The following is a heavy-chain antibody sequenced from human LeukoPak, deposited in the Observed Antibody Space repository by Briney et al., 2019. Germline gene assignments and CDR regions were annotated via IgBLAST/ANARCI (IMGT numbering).Heavy chain of an antibody. Sequence: GGSLRLSCAASVFTFSSYSMHWVRQAPGKGLEWVAVIPYDGSNKYYADSVKGRFTISRDNSKNTLYLQMNSLRAEDTAVYYCAREAGSGSYYFDYWGQGTLVTVSS. CDR1: VFTFSSYS. CDR3: AREAGSGSYYFDY. J-gene: IGHJ4*02. V-gene: IGHV3-30*04. CDR2: IPYDGSNK. D-gene: IGHD1-26*01.